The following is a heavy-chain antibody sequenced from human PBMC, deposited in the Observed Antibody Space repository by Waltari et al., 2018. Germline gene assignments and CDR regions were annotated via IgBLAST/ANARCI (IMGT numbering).Heavy chain of an antibody. V-gene: IGHV3-7*01. CDR2: IKQDGSEK. CDR3: ARGREIFDL. CDR1: W. J-gene: IGHJ2*01. Sequence: WMSWVRQAPGKGLEWVANIKQDGSEKYYVDSVKGRFTISRDNAKNSLYLQMNSLRAEDTAVYYCARGREIFDLWGRGTLVTVSS.